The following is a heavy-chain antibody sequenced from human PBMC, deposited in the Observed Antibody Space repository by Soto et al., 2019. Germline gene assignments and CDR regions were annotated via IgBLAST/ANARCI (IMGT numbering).Heavy chain of an antibody. CDR1: GFTFSSYA. D-gene: IGHD6-19*01. Sequence: GGSLRLSCAASGFTFSSYAMSWVRQAPGKGLEWVSAISGSGGSTYYADSVKGRFTISRDNSKNTLYLQMNSLRAEDTAVYYSAKVGRDQGLVLWFDYWGQGPLVTVPS. CDR2: ISGSGGST. J-gene: IGHJ4*02. V-gene: IGHV3-23*01. CDR3: AKVGRDQGLVLWFDY.